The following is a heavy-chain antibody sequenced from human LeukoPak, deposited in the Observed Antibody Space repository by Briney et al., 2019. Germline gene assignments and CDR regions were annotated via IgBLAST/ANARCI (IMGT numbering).Heavy chain of an antibody. CDR2: ISGSGGST. CDR1: GFTFSSYA. V-gene: IGHV3-23*01. CDR3: AKGGYCTNGVCYYFDY. D-gene: IGHD2-8*01. Sequence: HSGGSPRLSCAASGFTFSSYAMSWVRQAPGKGLEWVSAISGSGGSTYYADSVKGRFTISRDNSKNTLYLQMNSLRAEDTAVYYCAKGGYCTNGVCYYFDYWGQGTLVTVSS. J-gene: IGHJ4*02.